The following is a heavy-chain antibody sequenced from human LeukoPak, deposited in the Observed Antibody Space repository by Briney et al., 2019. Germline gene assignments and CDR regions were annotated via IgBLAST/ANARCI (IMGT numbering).Heavy chain of an antibody. CDR3: AKEGPIGYSYGYQGGFDY. Sequence: GGSLRLSCAASGFTFDDYAMHWVRQAPGKGLEWVSLISGDGGSTYYADSVKGRFTISRDNSKNSLYPQMNSLRTEDTALYYCAKEGPIGYSYGYQGGFDYWGQGTLVTVSS. CDR1: GFTFDDYA. CDR2: ISGDGGST. D-gene: IGHD5-18*01. V-gene: IGHV3-43*02. J-gene: IGHJ4*02.